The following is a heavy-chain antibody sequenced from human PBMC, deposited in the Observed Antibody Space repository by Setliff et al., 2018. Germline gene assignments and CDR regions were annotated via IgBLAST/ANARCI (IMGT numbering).Heavy chain of an antibody. V-gene: IGHV1-69*05. Sequence: ASVKVSCKASGGTFSSYGISWVRQAPGQGLEWMGGIIPIFGTTTYPQKFQGRVTMTKDTSTTTVYMELSRLRSDDTAVYYCARDLGGIWKTYFDYWGQGALVTVSS. CDR1: GGTFSSYG. CDR2: IIPIFGTT. CDR3: ARDLGGIWKTYFDY. J-gene: IGHJ4*02. D-gene: IGHD1-1*01.